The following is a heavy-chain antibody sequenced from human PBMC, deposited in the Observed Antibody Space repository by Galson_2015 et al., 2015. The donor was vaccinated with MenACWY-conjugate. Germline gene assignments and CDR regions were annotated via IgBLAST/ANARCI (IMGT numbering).Heavy chain of an antibody. CDR2: ISGPGDAT. J-gene: IGHJ4*02. CDR1: GFTFSSYA. CDR3: ARSTYGHHNFDY. Sequence: SLRLSCAASGFTFSSYAMSWVRQAPGKGLEWVSAISGPGDATYYTDSVKGRFTISRDNSKNTLYLQINSLRAEDTAMYFCARSTYGHHNFDYGGQGTLVTVSS. D-gene: IGHD4-17*01. V-gene: IGHV3-23*01.